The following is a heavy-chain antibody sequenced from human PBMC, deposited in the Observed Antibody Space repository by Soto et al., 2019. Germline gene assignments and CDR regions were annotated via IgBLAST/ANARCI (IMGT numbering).Heavy chain of an antibody. V-gene: IGHV4-59*01. CDR2: IYYSGST. CDR3: ARLAIFAFDY. D-gene: IGHD2-21*01. CDR1: GGSISSYY. J-gene: IGHJ4*02. Sequence: QVQLQESGPGLVKPSETLSLTCTVSGGSISSYYWSWIRQPPGKGLEWIGYIYYSGSTNYNPSLKSRVTISVDTSKNQFSLKLSSVTAADTAVYYCARLAIFAFDYWGQGTLVTVSS.